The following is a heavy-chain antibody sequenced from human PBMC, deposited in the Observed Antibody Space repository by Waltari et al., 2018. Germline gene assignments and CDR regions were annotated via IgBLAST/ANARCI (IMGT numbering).Heavy chain of an antibody. D-gene: IGHD1-26*01. J-gene: IGHJ4*02. Sequence: QVQLVQSGAEVKKPGASVKVSCKASGYTFTSYYMHWVRQAPGQGLEWMGIINPSGGSTSYAQKFQGRVTMNRHTSLRTAYMELSSLRAEDTAVYYCASPLGELHPLNYWGQGTLVTVSS. CDR1: GYTFTSYY. V-gene: IGHV1-46*01. CDR2: INPSGGST. CDR3: ASPLGELHPLNY.